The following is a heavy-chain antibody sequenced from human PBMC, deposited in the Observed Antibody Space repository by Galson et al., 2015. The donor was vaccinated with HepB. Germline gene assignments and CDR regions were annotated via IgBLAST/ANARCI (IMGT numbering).Heavy chain of an antibody. CDR2: ISGSGAST. J-gene: IGHJ4*02. CDR3: AKLSGWELPAAPYS. Sequence: SLRLSCAASGFTFSSYAMSWVRQAPGKGLEWVSTISGSGASTYYGQSVKGRFTTSRDNSKDTVYLQMKSLRAEDTAVYYCAKLSGWELPAAPYSWGQGTLVTISS. D-gene: IGHD1-26*01. CDR1: GFTFSSYA. V-gene: IGHV3-23*01.